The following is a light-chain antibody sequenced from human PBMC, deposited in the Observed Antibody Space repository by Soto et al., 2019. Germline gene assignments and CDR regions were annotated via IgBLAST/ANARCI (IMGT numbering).Light chain of an antibody. J-gene: IGLJ1*01. V-gene: IGLV2-14*01. CDR2: EVS. Sequence: QSALTQPASVSGSPGQSVTISCTGTSSDVGRSNYVSWYQQHPSKAPKLIIFEVSHRPTGVSDRFSGSKSGHTASLTISGLQSEDEADYCCTSFTSTSTLDVFGTGTKLTVL. CDR3: TSFTSTSTLDV. CDR1: SSDVGRSNY.